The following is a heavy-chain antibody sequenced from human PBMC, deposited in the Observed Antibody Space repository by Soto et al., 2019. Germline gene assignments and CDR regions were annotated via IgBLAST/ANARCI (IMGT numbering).Heavy chain of an antibody. D-gene: IGHD5-12*01. CDR3: VRAAGYSGNDYVYYYGMEV. J-gene: IGHJ6*02. CDR2: VWYDGGNK. CDR1: GFTFSSYG. Sequence: QVQLVESGGGVVQPGRSLRLSCAASGFTFSSYGMHWVRQAPGKGLEWVALVWYDGGNKSYADSVKGRFTISRDNSKNTLYLQMNSLRDEDTAVYYCVRAAGYSGNDYVYYYGMEVWGQGTTVTVSS. V-gene: IGHV3-33*01.